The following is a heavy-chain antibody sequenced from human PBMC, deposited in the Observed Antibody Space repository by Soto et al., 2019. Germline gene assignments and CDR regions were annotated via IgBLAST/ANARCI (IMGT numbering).Heavy chain of an antibody. Sequence: PGESLKISCXGSAYSFTNYWIGWVRQMPGKGLEWMGIIYPGDSDTRYSPSFQGQVTISADKSINTAYLQWSSLRASDTAIYYCARRDGYNLDYWGQGTLVTVSS. CDR1: AYSFTNYW. J-gene: IGHJ4*02. V-gene: IGHV5-51*01. CDR2: IYPGDSDT. D-gene: IGHD5-12*01. CDR3: ARRDGYNLDY.